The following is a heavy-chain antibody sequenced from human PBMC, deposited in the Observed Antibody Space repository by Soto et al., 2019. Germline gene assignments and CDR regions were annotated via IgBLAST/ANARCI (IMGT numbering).Heavy chain of an antibody. CDR1: GFTFSSYS. Sequence: GGSLRLSCAASGFTFSSYSMNWVRQAPGKGLEWVSSISSSSSYIYYADSVKGRFTISRDNAKNSLYLQMNSLRAEDTAVYYCARARGYYDFWSGYIEAYYYYYMDVWGKGTTVTVSS. CDR2: ISSSSSYI. V-gene: IGHV3-21*01. D-gene: IGHD3-3*01. CDR3: ARARGYYDFWSGYIEAYYYYYMDV. J-gene: IGHJ6*03.